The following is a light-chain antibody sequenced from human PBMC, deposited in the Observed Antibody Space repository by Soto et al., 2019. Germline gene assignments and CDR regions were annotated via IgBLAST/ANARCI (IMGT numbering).Light chain of an antibody. CDR3: QQSYSTPYT. V-gene: IGKV1-5*03. Sequence: DIQMTQSPPTLSASVGDRVTITCRASQTISTWLAWYQQKPGKAPKLLIYKASKLENGVPSRFSGSGSGTDFTLTISSLQPEDFATYYCQQSYSTPYTFGQGTKVDIK. J-gene: IGKJ2*01. CDR2: KAS. CDR1: QTISTW.